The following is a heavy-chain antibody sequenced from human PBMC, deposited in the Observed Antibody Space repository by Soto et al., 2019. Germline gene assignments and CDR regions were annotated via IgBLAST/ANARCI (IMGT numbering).Heavy chain of an antibody. CDR3: ARGGCLSATCLGTLFEF. D-gene: IGHD1-1*01. J-gene: IGHJ4*02. CDR2: ISPISDSS. V-gene: IGHV1-46*01. Sequence: QVQLVQSGAEVKKPGASVKISCKASGYSFTHYYMHWVRQAPGQGLEWMGIISPISDSSNYSQILQGRVAMTRDTSVTTVYMELTSLRSEDTAVYYCARGGCLSATCLGTLFEFWGQGTLVAVSS. CDR1: GYSFTHYY.